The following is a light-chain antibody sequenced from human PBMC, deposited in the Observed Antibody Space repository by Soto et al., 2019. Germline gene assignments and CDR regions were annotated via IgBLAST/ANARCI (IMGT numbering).Light chain of an antibody. CDR3: QQYGCSPLT. CDR2: GAS. J-gene: IGKJ4*01. CDR1: QSVSSSY. Sequence: EIVLTQSPDTLSLSPGERATLSCRTSQSVSSSYLAWYQQRPGQAPRLLIYGASIRATGIADRFSGSGSGTDFTLTISRLEPEDFAMYYCQQYGCSPLTFGGGTKVDIK. V-gene: IGKV3-20*01.